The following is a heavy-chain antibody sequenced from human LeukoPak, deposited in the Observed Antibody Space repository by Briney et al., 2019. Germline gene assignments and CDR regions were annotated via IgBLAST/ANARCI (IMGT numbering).Heavy chain of an antibody. CDR1: GFTFSRNG. Sequence: GGSLRLSCAASGFTFSRNGMHWVRQAPGKGLEWVVFIQYDGSSKSYADSVKGRFTISRDNSKNTVHLQMNSLRDEDTAVYYCTTNSWWGGDFWGQGTLVTVSA. V-gene: IGHV3-30*02. D-gene: IGHD2-8*02. J-gene: IGHJ4*02. CDR3: TTNSWWGGDF. CDR2: IQYDGSSK.